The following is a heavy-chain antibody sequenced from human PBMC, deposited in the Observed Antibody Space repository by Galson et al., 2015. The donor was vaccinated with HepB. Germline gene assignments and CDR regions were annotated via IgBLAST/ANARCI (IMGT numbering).Heavy chain of an antibody. CDR3: ATETDIVVVPAARAFDY. Sequence: SVKVSCKASGGTFSSYAISWVRQAPGQGLEWMGRIIPILGIANYAQKFQGRVTITADKSTSTAYMELSSLRSEDTAVYYCATETDIVVVPAARAFDYWGQGTLVTVSS. V-gene: IGHV1-69*04. CDR1: GGTFSSYA. J-gene: IGHJ4*02. CDR2: IIPILGIA. D-gene: IGHD2-2*01.